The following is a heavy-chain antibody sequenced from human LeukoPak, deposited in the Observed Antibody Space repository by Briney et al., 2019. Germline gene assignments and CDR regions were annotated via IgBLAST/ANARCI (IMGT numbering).Heavy chain of an antibody. CDR2: ISSSSSYI. CDR3: AREIFEYSSSYRTFDY. D-gene: IGHD6-6*01. CDR1: GFTFSSYS. J-gene: IGHJ4*02. V-gene: IGHV3-21*01. Sequence: PGGSLRLSCAASGFTFSSYSMNWVRQAPGKGLEWVSSISSSSSYIYYADSVKGRFTISRDNAKNSLYLQMNSLRAEDTAVYYCAREIFEYSSSYRTFDYWGQGTLVTVSS.